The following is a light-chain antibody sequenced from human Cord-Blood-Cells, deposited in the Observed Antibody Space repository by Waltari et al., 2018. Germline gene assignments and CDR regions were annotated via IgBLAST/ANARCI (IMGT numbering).Light chain of an antibody. CDR2: DAS. Sequence: EIVLTQSPATLSLSPGERATLSCRASQSFSSYLAWYQQKPGQAPRLLIYDASNRATGIPARFSGSGSGTDFTLTISSLEPEDFAVYYCQQRSTFGGGTKVEIK. V-gene: IGKV3-11*01. CDR3: QQRST. CDR1: QSFSSY. J-gene: IGKJ4*01.